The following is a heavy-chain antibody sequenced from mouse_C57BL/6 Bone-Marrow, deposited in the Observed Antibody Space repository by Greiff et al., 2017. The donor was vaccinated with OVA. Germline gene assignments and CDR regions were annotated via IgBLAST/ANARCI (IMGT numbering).Heavy chain of an antibody. D-gene: IGHD1-1*01. CDR3: ARSPYYFVLG. CDR2: IYPGDGDT. Sequence: VKLMESGPELVKPGASVKISCKASGYAFSSSWMNWVKQRPGKGLEWIGRIYPGDGDTNYNGKFKGKATLTADKSSSTAYMQLSSLTSEDSAVYFCARSPYYFVLGWGQGTTLTVSS. J-gene: IGHJ2*01. V-gene: IGHV1-82*01. CDR1: GYAFSSSW.